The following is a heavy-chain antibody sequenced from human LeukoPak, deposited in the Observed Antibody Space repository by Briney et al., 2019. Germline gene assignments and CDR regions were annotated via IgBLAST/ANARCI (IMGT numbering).Heavy chain of an antibody. V-gene: IGHV3-21*01. D-gene: IGHD3-16*01. CDR1: GFTFGDYA. CDR2: ISSRSTYI. CDR3: AKSTRAVMAMMDV. J-gene: IGHJ6*04. Sequence: GGSLRLSCTASGFTFGDYAMNWVRQAPGKGLEWVSSISSRSTYIYHADSVKGRFTISRDNAKNSLFLQMNSLRAEDTAVYFCAKSTRAVMAMMDVWGKGTTVTVSS.